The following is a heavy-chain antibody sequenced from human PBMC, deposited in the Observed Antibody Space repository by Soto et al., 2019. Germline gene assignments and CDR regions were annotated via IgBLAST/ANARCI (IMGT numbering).Heavy chain of an antibody. J-gene: IGHJ5*02. CDR1: GYTFTSYG. CDR3: ARDFRINWFDP. V-gene: IGHV1-18*01. Sequence: ASVKVSCKASGYTFTSYGISWVRQAPGQGLEWMGWINVYNGNTNYAQKFQGRVTITADKSTSTAYMELSSLRSEDTAVYYCARDFRINWFDPWGQGTLVTVSS. CDR2: INVYNGNT. D-gene: IGHD3-10*01.